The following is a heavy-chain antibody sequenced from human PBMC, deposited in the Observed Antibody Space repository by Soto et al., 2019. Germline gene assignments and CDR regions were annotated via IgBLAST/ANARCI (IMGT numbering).Heavy chain of an antibody. CDR2: IVNHGGTK. CDR1: GLLFSRFG. CDR3: ARDDEYDDNGLDY. Sequence: QVQVVESGGGVVQPGTSRRLSCAASGLLFSRFGMHWVRQDPGKGLEWVAVIVNHGGTKDYADSVRGRLTISRDNSRNTLFLDSSSLRVEDTAIYYCARDDEYDDNGLDYWSQGTMVIVTS. V-gene: IGHV3-33*01. J-gene: IGHJ4*02. D-gene: IGHD1-1*01.